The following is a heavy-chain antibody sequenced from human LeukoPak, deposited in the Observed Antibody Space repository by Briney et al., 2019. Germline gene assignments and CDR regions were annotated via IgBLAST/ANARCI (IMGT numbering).Heavy chain of an antibody. CDR1: GGSISSSSYY. D-gene: IGHD3-10*01. J-gene: IGHJ4*02. V-gene: IGHV4-39*01. Sequence: SETLSLTCTVSGGSISSSSYYWGWLRQHPGKGLEWIGRIYYSGSIYYNLSLKSQVTISVDTSKNQYSLKLSSVTAADTAVYYCARTRYYYNSRSYGAPYYFDYGGQGTLVTVSS. CDR3: ARTRYYYNSRSYGAPYYFDY. CDR2: IYYSGSI.